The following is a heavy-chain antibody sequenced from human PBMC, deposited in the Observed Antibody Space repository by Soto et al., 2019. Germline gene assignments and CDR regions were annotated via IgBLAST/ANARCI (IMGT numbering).Heavy chain of an antibody. D-gene: IGHD7-27*01. Sequence: PSETLSLTCSVSGDSISNLDYFWAWIRQPPGQALEYIGYIYKSATTYYNPSFEIRVAISVDTSKSQFSLNVTSVTAADTAVYFCARGRYCLTGRCFPNWFDSWGQGALVTVSS. CDR1: GDSISNLDYF. J-gene: IGHJ5*01. V-gene: IGHV4-30-4*01. CDR3: ARGRYCLTGRCFPNWFDS. CDR2: IYKSATT.